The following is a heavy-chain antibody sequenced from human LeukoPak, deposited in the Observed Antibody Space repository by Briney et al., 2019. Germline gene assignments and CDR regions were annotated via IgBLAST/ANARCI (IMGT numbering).Heavy chain of an antibody. CDR3: AKDSSRGDRARGLRNWFDP. D-gene: IGHD2-21*02. Sequence: PGRSLRLSCAASGFTFDDYAMHWVRQAPGKGLEWVSGISWNSGSIGYADSVKGRFTISRDNAENSLYLQMNSLRAEDTALYYCAKDSSRGDRARGLRNWFDPWGQGTLVTVSS. J-gene: IGHJ5*02. V-gene: IGHV3-9*01. CDR2: ISWNSGSI. CDR1: GFTFDDYA.